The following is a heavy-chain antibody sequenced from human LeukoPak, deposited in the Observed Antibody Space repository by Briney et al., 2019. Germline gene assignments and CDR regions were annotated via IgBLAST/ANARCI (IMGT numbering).Heavy chain of an antibody. J-gene: IGHJ4*02. CDR3: AKTYDFWSGYYFRVIDY. CDR1: GFTFSSYG. CDR2: IRYEGSNK. V-gene: IGHV3-30*02. Sequence: GGSLRLSCAASGFTFSSYGMHWIRQAPGKGLEWVAFIRYEGSNKYYAASVKGRFTISRDNSKNTMYLQMNSLRAEDTAVYYCAKTYDFWSGYYFRVIDYWGQGTLVTVSS. D-gene: IGHD3-3*01.